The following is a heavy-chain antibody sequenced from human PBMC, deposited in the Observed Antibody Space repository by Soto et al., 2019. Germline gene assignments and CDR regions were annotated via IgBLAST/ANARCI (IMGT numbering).Heavy chain of an antibody. CDR2: INYSGTT. Sequence: QLQLLESGPGLVKPSETLSLTCSVSGDSINSGGYFWGWIRQPPGKGLEWIGSINYSGTTYYNLSLKSRITISVDTSKNQYSLTLNSVTAADTAVYYCARHGTYYDIFTSYLPGYFDYWGRGTLVTVSS. CDR1: GDSINSGGYF. J-gene: IGHJ4*02. D-gene: IGHD3-9*01. CDR3: ARHGTYYDIFTSYLPGYFDY. V-gene: IGHV4-39*01.